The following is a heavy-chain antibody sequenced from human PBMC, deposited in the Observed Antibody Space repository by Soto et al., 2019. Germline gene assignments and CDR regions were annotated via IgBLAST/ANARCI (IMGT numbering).Heavy chain of an antibody. J-gene: IGHJ4*02. Sequence: SVKVSCTASGGTFSSYAISWVRQAPGQGLEWMGGIIPIFGTANYAQKFQERVTITRDMSTSTAYMELSSLRSEDTAVCYCAAILETYYYDSSGYYQHFDYWGQGTLVTVSS. CDR2: IIPIFGTA. CDR1: GGTFSSYA. CDR3: AAILETYYYDSSGYYQHFDY. D-gene: IGHD3-22*01. V-gene: IGHV1-69*05.